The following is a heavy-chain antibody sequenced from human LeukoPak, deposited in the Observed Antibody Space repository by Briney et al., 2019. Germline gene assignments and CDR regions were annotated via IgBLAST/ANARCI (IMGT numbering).Heavy chain of an antibody. D-gene: IGHD1-1*01. CDR1: GGSMSSDY. J-gene: IGHJ4*02. CDR2: IYTSGTT. Sequence: SGTLSLTCTVSGGSMSSDYWTWIRQPAGKGLEWIGRIYTSGTTNYNPSLKGRVTMSVDTSKNQFSLRVSSVTAADTAVYYCARNVAGSFDYWGQGTLVTVSS. CDR3: ARNVAGSFDY. V-gene: IGHV4-4*07.